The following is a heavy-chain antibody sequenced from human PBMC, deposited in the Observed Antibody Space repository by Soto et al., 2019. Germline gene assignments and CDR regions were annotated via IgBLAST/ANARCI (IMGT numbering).Heavy chain of an antibody. CDR3: ARDHINGWKFDY. CDR1: VFTFSTYW. V-gene: IGHV3-7*01. Sequence: PWGSLTLSCAASVFTFSTYWMSWFRQSPGKGLEWVANIKQDGSQNYYVYSVKGRFITSRDNTKNSFYLQMNSLRDEDTAVYYCARDHINGWKFDYWGRGTLVTVSS. CDR2: IKQDGSQN. J-gene: IGHJ4*02. D-gene: IGHD6-19*01.